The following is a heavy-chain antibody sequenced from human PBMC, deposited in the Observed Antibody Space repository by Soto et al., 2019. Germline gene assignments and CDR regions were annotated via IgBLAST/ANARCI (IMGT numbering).Heavy chain of an antibody. CDR2: IDSDGNRI. D-gene: IGHD4-17*01. Sequence: EVQLVQSGGGLVQPGGSLRLSCAASGFTFNSYWMHWVRQVPGKGLVWVSRIDSDGNRITYADSVKGRFTISRDNAKNTLYLQMNSLRAVETAVSYCVRLRWTTWGGGDAVEILCPGTMVTVSS. J-gene: IGHJ3*02. V-gene: IGHV3-74*03. CDR1: GFTFNSYW. CDR3: VRLRWTTWGGGDAVEI.